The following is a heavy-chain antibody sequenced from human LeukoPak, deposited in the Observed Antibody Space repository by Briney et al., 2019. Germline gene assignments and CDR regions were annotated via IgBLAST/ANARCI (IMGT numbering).Heavy chain of an antibody. Sequence: SETLSLTCTVSGGSISSYYWSWIRQPPGKGLEWIGYIYYSGSTNYNPSLKSRVTISVDTSKNQFSLKLSSVTAADTAVYYCARHDSSGYLVDYWGQGTLVTVSS. V-gene: IGHV4-59*01. J-gene: IGHJ4*02. D-gene: IGHD3-22*01. CDR3: ARHDSSGYLVDY. CDR2: IYYSGST. CDR1: GGSISSYY.